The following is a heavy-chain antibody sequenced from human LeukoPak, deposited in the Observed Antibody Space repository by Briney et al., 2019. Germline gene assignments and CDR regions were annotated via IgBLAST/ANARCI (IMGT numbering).Heavy chain of an antibody. D-gene: IGHD1-1*01. V-gene: IGHV4-34*01. J-gene: IGHJ6*03. CDR2: IYYSGST. CDR1: GGSFSGYY. Sequence: PSETLSLTCAVYGGSFSGYYWSWIRQPPGKGLDWIGSIYYSGSTYYNPSLKSRVKISIDTSKNQFSLRLSSVTAADTAVYYCARAPAHNNYYMDVWGKGTTVTVSS. CDR3: ARAPAHNNYYMDV.